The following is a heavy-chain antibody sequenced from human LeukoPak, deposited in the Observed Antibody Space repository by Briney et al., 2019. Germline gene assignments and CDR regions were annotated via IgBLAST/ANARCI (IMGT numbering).Heavy chain of an antibody. D-gene: IGHD3-9*01. CDR2: IYSGGST. V-gene: IGHV3-66*01. J-gene: IGHJ4*02. Sequence: GGSLRLSCAASGFTVSSNYMSWVRQAPGKGLEWVSVIYSGGSTYYADSVKGRFTISRDNSKNTLYLQMNSLRAEDTAVYYCARDRGYDILTGYYEYWGQGTLVTASS. CDR1: GFTVSSNY. CDR3: ARDRGYDILTGYYEY.